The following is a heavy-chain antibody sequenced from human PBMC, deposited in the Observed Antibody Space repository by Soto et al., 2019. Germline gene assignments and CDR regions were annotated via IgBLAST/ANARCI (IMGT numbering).Heavy chain of an antibody. D-gene: IGHD2-15*01. V-gene: IGHV4-31*03. J-gene: IGHJ5*02. Sequence: QVQLQESGPGLVKPSQTLSLTCTVSGGSISSGGYYWSWIRQHPGKGLEWIGYIYYSGSTYYNPSLTSRVTISVDTSKNQFSLKLSSVTAADTAVYYCARGSRVVAAREYNWFDPWGQGTLVTVSS. CDR3: ARGSRVVAAREYNWFDP. CDR1: GGSISSGGYY. CDR2: IYYSGST.